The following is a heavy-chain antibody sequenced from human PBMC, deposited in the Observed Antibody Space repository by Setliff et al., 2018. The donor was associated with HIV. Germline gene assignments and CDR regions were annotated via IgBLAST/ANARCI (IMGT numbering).Heavy chain of an antibody. Sequence: SETLSLTCTVSGGSISSHYWSWVRQPAGRGLEWIGRIYTSGSTNYNPSLKSRVTMSVDTSKNQFSLNLTSVTAADTAVYYCARGRFVGFDYWGQGTLVTVS. CDR3: ARGRFVGFDY. D-gene: IGHD3-16*02. V-gene: IGHV4-4*07. CDR1: GGSISSHY. J-gene: IGHJ4*02. CDR2: IYTSGST.